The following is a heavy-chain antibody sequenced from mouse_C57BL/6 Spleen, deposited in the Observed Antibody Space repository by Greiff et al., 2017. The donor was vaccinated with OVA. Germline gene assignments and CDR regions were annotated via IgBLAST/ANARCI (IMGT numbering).Heavy chain of an antibody. CDR2: ISYDGSN. V-gene: IGHV3-6*01. Sequence: EVQVVESGPGLVKPSQSLSLTCSVTGYSITSGYYWNWIRQFPGNKLEWMGYISYDGSNNYNPSLKNRISITRDTSKNQFFLKLNSVTTEDTATYYCARWYYGSSYGWYFDVWGTGTTVTVSS. CDR1: GYSITSGYY. CDR3: ARWYYGSSYGWYFDV. J-gene: IGHJ1*03. D-gene: IGHD1-1*01.